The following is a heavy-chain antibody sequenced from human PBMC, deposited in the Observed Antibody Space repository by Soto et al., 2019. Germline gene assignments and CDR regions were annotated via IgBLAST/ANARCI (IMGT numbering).Heavy chain of an antibody. V-gene: IGHV4-30-2*01. CDR1: GGSISSGGYS. D-gene: IGHD2-2*02. J-gene: IGHJ6*02. CDR2: IFHSGST. CDR3: ASVTRTCISTSCYRYYYGMDV. Sequence: SETLSLTCTVSGGSISSGGYSWSWLRQPPGKGLEWIGYIFHSGSTYYNPSLKSRVTISVDGSKNLFSLELSSVTAADSAIYYCASVTRTCISTSCYRYYYGMDVWGQGTTVTVSS.